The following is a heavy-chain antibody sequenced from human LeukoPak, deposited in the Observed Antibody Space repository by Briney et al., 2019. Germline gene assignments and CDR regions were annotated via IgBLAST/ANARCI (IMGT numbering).Heavy chain of an antibody. D-gene: IGHD2-15*01. V-gene: IGHV3-30*18. CDR3: AKLGYGFDH. CDR2: ISYNGIDE. J-gene: IGHJ4*02. Sequence: GGSLRLSCEVSGFTFRDYSIHWFRQAPGGGLEWVAHISYNGIDEHYAGSVKGRFAVSRDDSKNTAYLLMSGLTTEDTAFYYCAKLGYGFDHWGQGTLVIVSS. CDR1: GFTFRDYS.